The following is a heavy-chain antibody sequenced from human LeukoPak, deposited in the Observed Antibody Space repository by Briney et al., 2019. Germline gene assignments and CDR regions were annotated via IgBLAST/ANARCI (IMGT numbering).Heavy chain of an antibody. Sequence: ASVKVSCKASGGTFSSYAISWVRQAPGQGLEWMGGIIPIFGTANYAQKFQGRVTITADESTSTAYMELSSLRSEDTAVYYCATPSQYYYDSSGYWFDYWGQGTLVTVSS. J-gene: IGHJ4*02. CDR1: GGTFSSYA. CDR3: ATPSQYYYDSSGYWFDY. CDR2: IIPIFGTA. D-gene: IGHD3-22*01. V-gene: IGHV1-69*13.